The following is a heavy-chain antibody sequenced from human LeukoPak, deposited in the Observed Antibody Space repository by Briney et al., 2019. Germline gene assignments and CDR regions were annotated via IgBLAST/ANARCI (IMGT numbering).Heavy chain of an antibody. J-gene: IGHJ4*02. D-gene: IGHD6-13*01. CDR3: ARDFMYSSNPGY. CDR2: INAGNGNT. V-gene: IGHV1-3*01. CDR1: GYPFTTYG. Sequence: ASVKVSCKASGYPFTTYGIDWVRQAPGQGLEWMGWINAGNGNTKYSQKFQGRVTITRDTSASTAYMELSSLRSEDTAVYYCARDFMYSSNPGYWGQGTLVTVSS.